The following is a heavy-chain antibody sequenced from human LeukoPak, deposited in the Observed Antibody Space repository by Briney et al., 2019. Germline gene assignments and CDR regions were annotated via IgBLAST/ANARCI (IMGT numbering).Heavy chain of an antibody. CDR2: IKQDGSEK. J-gene: IGHJ6*03. CDR1: GFTFTSYF. CDR3: ARENTVTSYLYYYYYMDV. D-gene: IGHD4-11*01. Sequence: GGSQRLSCAASGFTFTSYFMGWVRQAPGKGLEWVANIKQDGSEKYYVDSVKGRFTISRDNAKNSLYLQMNSLRAEDTAVYYCARENTVTSYLYYYYYMDVWGKGTTVTVSS. V-gene: IGHV3-7*01.